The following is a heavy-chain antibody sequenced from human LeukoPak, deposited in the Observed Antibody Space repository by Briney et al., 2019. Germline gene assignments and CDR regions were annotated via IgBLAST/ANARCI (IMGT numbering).Heavy chain of an antibody. D-gene: IGHD6-13*01. CDR1: GYTFPSYD. CDR2: MNPNSGNT. CDR3: ASYTTSSSYAFDI. Sequence: ASVKVSCKASGYTFPSYDINWVRQATGQGLEWMGWMNPNSGNTGYAQKFQGRVTMTRNTSISTAYMELSSLRSEDTAVYYCASYTTSSSYAFDIWGQGTMVTVSS. J-gene: IGHJ3*02. V-gene: IGHV1-8*01.